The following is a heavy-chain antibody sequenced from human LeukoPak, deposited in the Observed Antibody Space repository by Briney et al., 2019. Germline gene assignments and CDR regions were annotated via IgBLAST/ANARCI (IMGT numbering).Heavy chain of an antibody. D-gene: IGHD2-15*01. CDR2: INHSGST. CDR1: GGSFSGYY. V-gene: IGHV4-34*01. CDR3: ASRYCSGGSCASDAFDI. J-gene: IGHJ3*02. Sequence: SETLPLTCAVYGGSFSGYYWSWIRQPPGKGLEWIGEINHSGSTNYNPSLKSRVTISVDTSKNQFSLQLSSVPAADTAVYYCASRYCSGGSCASDAFDIWGQGTMVTVSS.